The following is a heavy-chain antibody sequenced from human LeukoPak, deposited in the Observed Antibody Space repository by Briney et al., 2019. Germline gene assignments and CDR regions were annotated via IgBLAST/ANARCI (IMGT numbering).Heavy chain of an antibody. D-gene: IGHD5-18*01. CDR1: GFTFSSYA. CDR3: AKDTASSWWYFDL. V-gene: IGHV3-23*01. Sequence: PGGSLRLSCAASGFTFSSYAMSWVRQAPGKGLEWVSAISGSGGSTYYADSVKGRSTISRDNSKNTLYLQMNSLRAEDTAVYYCAKDTASSWWYFDLWGRGTLVTVSS. CDR2: ISGSGGST. J-gene: IGHJ2*01.